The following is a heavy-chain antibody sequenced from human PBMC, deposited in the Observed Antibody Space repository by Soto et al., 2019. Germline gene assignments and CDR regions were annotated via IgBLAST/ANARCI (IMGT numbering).Heavy chain of an antibody. CDR1: GGSIISYY. Sequence: SEALSLTCTVSGGSIISYYWSWILQPPGKGLEWIGYIYYSGSTNYNPSLKSRVTISVDTSKNQFSLKLSSVTAADTAVYYCARHNLHGQYLVNFDYWGQGTLVTVSS. CDR2: IYYSGST. D-gene: IGHD2-2*01. V-gene: IGHV4-59*08. CDR3: ARHNLHGQYLVNFDY. J-gene: IGHJ4*02.